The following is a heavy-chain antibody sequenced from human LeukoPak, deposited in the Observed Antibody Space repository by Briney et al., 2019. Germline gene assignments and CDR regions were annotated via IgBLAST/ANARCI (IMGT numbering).Heavy chain of an antibody. Sequence: PSETLSLTCTVSGGSISSYYWSWIRQPAGKGLEWIGRIYTSGSTNYNPSLKSRVTISVDTSKNQFSLKLSSVTAADTAVYYCARHVGVIAARRGWGDYFDYWGQGTLVTVSS. CDR1: GGSISSYY. V-gene: IGHV4-4*07. D-gene: IGHD6-6*01. CDR3: ARHVGVIAARRGWGDYFDY. J-gene: IGHJ4*02. CDR2: IYTSGST.